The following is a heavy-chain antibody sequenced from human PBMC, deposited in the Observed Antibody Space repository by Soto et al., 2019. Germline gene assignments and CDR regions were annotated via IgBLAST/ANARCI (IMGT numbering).Heavy chain of an antibody. V-gene: IGHV3-43*01. D-gene: IGHD3-3*01. J-gene: IGHJ4*02. CDR3: AKDKRDFWSGYYDY. CDR2: ISWDGGST. CDR1: GLTFDDYT. Sequence: PGGSLRLACAASGLTFDDYTMHWVRQAPGKGLEWVSLISWDGGSTYYADSVKGRFTISRDNSKNSLYLQMNSLRTEDTALYYCAKDKRDFWSGYYDYWGQGTLVTVSS.